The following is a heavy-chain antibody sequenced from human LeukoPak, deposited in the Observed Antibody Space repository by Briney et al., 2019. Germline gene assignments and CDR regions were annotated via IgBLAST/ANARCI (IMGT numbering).Heavy chain of an antibody. V-gene: IGHV3-23*01. J-gene: IGHJ4*02. D-gene: IGHD1-26*01. CDR3: AKGGKWDVTPFDY. Sequence: GGSLRLSCAASGFTFTSYSMNWVRQAPGKGLGWVSTISGGGGSTYYADSAKGRFTISRDNSKNTLYLQVNSLRAEDTAVYYCAKGGKWDVTPFDYWGQGTLVTVSS. CDR2: ISGGGGST. CDR1: GFTFTSYS.